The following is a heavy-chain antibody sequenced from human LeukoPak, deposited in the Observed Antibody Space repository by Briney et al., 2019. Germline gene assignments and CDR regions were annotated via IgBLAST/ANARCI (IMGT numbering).Heavy chain of an antibody. Sequence: PGGSLRLSCAASGFTFSSYWMHWVRQAPGKGLVWVSRINSDGSSTSYADSVKGRFTISRDNAKNTLYLRMNSLRAEDTAVYYCARAPRDSFYMDVWGKGTTVTVSS. CDR3: ARAPRDSFYMDV. J-gene: IGHJ6*03. CDR1: GFTFSSYW. CDR2: INSDGSST. V-gene: IGHV3-74*01. D-gene: IGHD2-21*01.